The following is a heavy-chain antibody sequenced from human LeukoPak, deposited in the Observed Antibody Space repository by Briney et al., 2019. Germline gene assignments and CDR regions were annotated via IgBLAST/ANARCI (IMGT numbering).Heavy chain of an antibody. CDR2: ITGNGGST. CDR3: AKDLRPMTTGFDY. Sequence: GGSLRLSCAASGITFSNYAMSWVRQTPGKGLEWVSVITGNGGSTFYADSVQGRFTISRDNAKNSLYLQMNSLRAEDTALYYCAKDLRPMTTGFDYWGQGTLVTVSS. CDR1: GITFSNYA. D-gene: IGHD3-22*01. V-gene: IGHV3-23*01. J-gene: IGHJ4*02.